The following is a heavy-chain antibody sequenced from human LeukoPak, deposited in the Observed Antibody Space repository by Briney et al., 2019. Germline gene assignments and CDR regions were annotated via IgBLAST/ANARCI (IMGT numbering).Heavy chain of an antibody. D-gene: IGHD6-19*01. CDR1: GFIFHDYA. V-gene: IGHV3-43*02. Sequence: GGSLRLSCAAPGFIFHDYAIHWVRQAPGKGLEWVSLISGDGGSTFYADSVKGRFTISRDNSKNSLYLQMNSLRSDDTALYYCARESESSGWYDYWGQGTLVSVSS. CDR2: ISGDGGST. J-gene: IGHJ4*02. CDR3: ARESESSGWYDY.